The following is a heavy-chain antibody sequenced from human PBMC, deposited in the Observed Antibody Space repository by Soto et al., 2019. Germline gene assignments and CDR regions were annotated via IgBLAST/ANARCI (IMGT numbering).Heavy chain of an antibody. CDR1: GGTFSNYP. CDR2: IIPIFGTV. D-gene: IGHD1-26*01. V-gene: IGHV1-69*12. J-gene: IGHJ2*01. Sequence: QVQLVQSGAEVKKPGSSVKVSCKASGGTFSNYPISWVRQAPGQGLEWMGGIIPIFGTVNYAQKFQGRVTITADDSKSTAYMALSSLRSADTAVYYCARGNHRWVQLWYFDLWGRGTLVTVSS. CDR3: ARGNHRWVQLWYFDL.